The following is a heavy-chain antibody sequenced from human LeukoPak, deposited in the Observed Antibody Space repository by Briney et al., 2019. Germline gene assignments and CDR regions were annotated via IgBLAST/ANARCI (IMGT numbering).Heavy chain of an antibody. V-gene: IGHV1-69*05. CDR1: GCGFSSYA. D-gene: IGHD3-16*01. Sequence: GSAVKVSCKSSGCGFSSYAISWVRQAPGQGLEWMGGIIPIFGTATYAQKFKGRVTITTDESTSTAYMELSSLRPEDTAVYYCARGGGYWGQGTLVTVSS. CDR2: IIPIFGTA. CDR3: ARGGGY. J-gene: IGHJ4*02.